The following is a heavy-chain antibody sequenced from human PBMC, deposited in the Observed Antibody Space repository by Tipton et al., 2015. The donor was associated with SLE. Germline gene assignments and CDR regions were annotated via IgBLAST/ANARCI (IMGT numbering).Heavy chain of an antibody. CDR2: IKQDGSEK. V-gene: IGHV3-7*01. Sequence: GSLRLSCVASGFTFSNFWMSWFRQAPGKGLEWVANIKQDGSEKSYVDYVKGRFTISRDNAKNSLYLQINSRGVDDTAVYYCTRGSPVARGWGPGTMVTVSS. CDR1: GFTFSNFW. CDR3: TRGSPVARG. D-gene: IGHD3-10*01. J-gene: IGHJ3*01.